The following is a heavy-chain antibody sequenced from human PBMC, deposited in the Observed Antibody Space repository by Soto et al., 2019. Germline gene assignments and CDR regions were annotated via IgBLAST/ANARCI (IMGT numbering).Heavy chain of an antibody. CDR3: VARATVVNSPWFDP. J-gene: IGHJ5*02. CDR2: RYSTGTT. Sequence: PSETLSLTCTVSGYSINRGYIWGWVRRPPEQGLEWIGSRYSTGTTYYNPSLRRRVKMSVDTSKNQLSLVLRSVTAADTAVYYCVARATVVNSPWFDPWGQGTQVTVSS. CDR1: GYSINRGYI. V-gene: IGHV4-38-2*02. D-gene: IGHD1-1*01.